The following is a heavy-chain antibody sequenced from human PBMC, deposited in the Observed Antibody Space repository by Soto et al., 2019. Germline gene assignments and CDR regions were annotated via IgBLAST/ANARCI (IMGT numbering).Heavy chain of an antibody. CDR2: IGTAGDT. Sequence: GGSLRLSCAASGFSFNNYDMHWVRQATGKGLEWVSGIGTAGDTYYPDSVKGRFTISRENAKNSLYLQMNSLRAGDTAVYYCARGGPNWDYYFYGMDFWGQGTTVTVSS. J-gene: IGHJ6*02. CDR3: ARGGPNWDYYFYGMDF. CDR1: GFSFNNYD. D-gene: IGHD3-16*01. V-gene: IGHV3-13*04.